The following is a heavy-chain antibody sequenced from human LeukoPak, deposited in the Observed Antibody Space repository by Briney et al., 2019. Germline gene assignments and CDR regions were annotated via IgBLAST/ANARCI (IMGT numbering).Heavy chain of an antibody. CDR1: GGSISSSSYY. V-gene: IGHV4-61*03. J-gene: IGHJ6*03. Sequence: SETLSLTCTVSGGSISSSSYYWGWIRQPPGKGLEWIGYVDHTGSTKFNPSLNGRVSISRDTSNNFFSLMLRSVTAANTGVYFCARGRVSSSTWYSTYYYFFYMDFWGKGTTVTVSS. CDR2: VDHTGST. CDR3: ARGRVSSSTWYSTYYYFFYMDF. D-gene: IGHD4-11*01.